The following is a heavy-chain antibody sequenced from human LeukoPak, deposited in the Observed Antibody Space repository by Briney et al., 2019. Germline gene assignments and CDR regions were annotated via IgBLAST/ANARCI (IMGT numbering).Heavy chain of an antibody. J-gene: IGHJ4*02. D-gene: IGHD6-13*01. CDR3: AKDWTGVAAAGFDY. V-gene: IGHV3-30*02. Sequence: PGGSLRLSCAASGFTFSSYGMHWVRQAPGKGLEWVAFIRYDGSNKYYADSVKGRFTISRDNSKNTLYLQMNSLRAEDTAVYYCAKDWTGVAAAGFDYWGQGTLVTVSS. CDR2: IRYDGSNK. CDR1: GFTFSSYG.